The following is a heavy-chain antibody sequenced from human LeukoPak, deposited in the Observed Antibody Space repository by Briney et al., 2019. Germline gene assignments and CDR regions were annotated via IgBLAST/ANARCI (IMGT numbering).Heavy chain of an antibody. CDR3: ARGENNYGYYYFDY. D-gene: IGHD5-18*01. CDR2: ISSSSSYI. J-gene: IGHJ4*02. CDR1: EFTFSTYS. Sequence: PGGSLRLSXAASEFTFSTYSTNWVRQAPGKGLEWVSSISSSSSYIYYADSVKGRFTISRDNAKNSLYLQMNSLRAEDTAVYYCARGENNYGYYYFDYWGQGTLVTVSS. V-gene: IGHV3-21*01.